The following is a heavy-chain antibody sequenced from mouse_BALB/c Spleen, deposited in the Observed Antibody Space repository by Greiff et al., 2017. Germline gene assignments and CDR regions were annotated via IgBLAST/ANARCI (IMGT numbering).Heavy chain of an antibody. J-gene: IGHJ2*01. D-gene: IGHD2-14*01. V-gene: IGHV3-2*02. CDR2: ISYSGST. CDR3: ARSGYERHFDY. Sequence: EVQLQESGPGLVKPSQSLSLTCTVTGYSITSDYAWNWIRQFPGNKLEWMGYISYSGSTSYNPSLKSRISITRDTSKIQFFLQLNSVTTEDTATYDCARSGYERHFDYWGQGTTLTVSS. CDR1: GYSITSDYA.